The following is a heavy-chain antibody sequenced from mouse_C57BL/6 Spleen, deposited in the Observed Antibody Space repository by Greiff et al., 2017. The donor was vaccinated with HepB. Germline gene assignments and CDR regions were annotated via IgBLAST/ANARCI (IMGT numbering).Heavy chain of an antibody. J-gene: IGHJ4*01. CDR2: ISSGSSTI. CDR1: GFTFSDYG. D-gene: IGHD1-2*01. Sequence: DVKLVESGGGLVKPGGSLKLSCAASGFTFSDYGMHWVRQAPEKGLEWVAYISSGSSTIYYADTVKGRFTISRDNAKNTLFLQMTSLRSEDTAMYYCARAAGPYYYAMDYWGQGTSVTVSS. V-gene: IGHV5-17*01. CDR3: ARAAGPYYYAMDY.